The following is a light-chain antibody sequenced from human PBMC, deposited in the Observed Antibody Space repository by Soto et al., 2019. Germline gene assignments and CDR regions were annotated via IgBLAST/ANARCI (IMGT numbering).Light chain of an antibody. J-gene: IGKJ1*01. CDR3: LQTTSFAWT. CDR1: QDVGNW. Sequence: DIPMTQYPSSVSASVGDRVSITCRASQDVGNWLAWYRQKPGKAPKLLISASSSLQSGVPSRFSGSGSGTDFTLMISSLQPEDCAIYGCLQTTSFAWTFGQGTKVEIK. CDR2: ASS. V-gene: IGKV1-12*01.